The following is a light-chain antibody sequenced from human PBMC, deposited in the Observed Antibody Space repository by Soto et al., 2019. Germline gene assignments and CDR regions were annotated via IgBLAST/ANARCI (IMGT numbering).Light chain of an antibody. V-gene: IGLV2-11*01. J-gene: IGLJ3*02. Sequence: QSVLTQPASVSGSPGQSITISCTGTSSDVRDYNYVSWYQQHPGKAPKVLIYDVSKRPSGVPDRFSGSKSGNTASLTISGLQAEDEADYYCCSYAGSYTWVFGGGTKLTVL. CDR3: CSYAGSYTWV. CDR2: DVS. CDR1: SSDVRDYNY.